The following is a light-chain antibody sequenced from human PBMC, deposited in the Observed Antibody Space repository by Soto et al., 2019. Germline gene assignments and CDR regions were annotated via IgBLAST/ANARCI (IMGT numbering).Light chain of an antibody. CDR1: QSVSNSY. CDR2: GAS. Sequence: EIVLTQSPGTLSLSPGERATLSCRASQSVSNSYLAWYQQKPGQAPRLLIYGASSRATCIPDRFSGSGSGTDFTLTISRLEPEDVAVYYCQQYGSSPRTFGRGTKGEIK. J-gene: IGKJ2*01. CDR3: QQYGSSPRT. V-gene: IGKV3-20*01.